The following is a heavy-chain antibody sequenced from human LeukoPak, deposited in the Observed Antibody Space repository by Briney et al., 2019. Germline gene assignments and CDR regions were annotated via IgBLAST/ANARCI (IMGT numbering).Heavy chain of an antibody. CDR1: GFTFSSYG. CDR3: AKDRHYYGSGSYYSYFDY. D-gene: IGHD3-10*01. Sequence: RPGGSLRLSCAASGFTFSSYGMHWVRQAPGKGLEWVAVISYDGSNKYYADSVKGRFTISRDNSKNNLYLQMNSLRAEDTAVYYCAKDRHYYGSGSYYSYFDYWGQGTLVTVSS. CDR2: ISYDGSNK. V-gene: IGHV3-30*18. J-gene: IGHJ4*02.